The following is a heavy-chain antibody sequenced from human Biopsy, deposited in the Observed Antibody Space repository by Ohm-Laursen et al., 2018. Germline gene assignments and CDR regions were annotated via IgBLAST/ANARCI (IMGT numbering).Heavy chain of an antibody. Sequence: SLRLSCAASGFTFCDYYMIWIRQPPGKGLEWVSYITNSGGTVYYEDSVKGRFTVTRDNAKNSLYLQMDRLIAEDPAVYYCSRPPWGHAYGYYNGMDVWGQGTTVIVSS. CDR1: GFTFCDYY. CDR2: ITNSGGTV. J-gene: IGHJ6*02. D-gene: IGHD3-10*01. CDR3: SRPPWGHAYGYYNGMDV. V-gene: IGHV3-11*01.